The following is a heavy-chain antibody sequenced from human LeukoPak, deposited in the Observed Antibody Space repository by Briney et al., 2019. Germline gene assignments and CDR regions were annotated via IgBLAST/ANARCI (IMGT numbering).Heavy chain of an antibody. J-gene: IGHJ4*02. V-gene: IGHV1-18*01. Sequence: GASVKVSCKASGYTFTRYGTTWVRQAPGQGLEWMGWISAYNGNTNYAQKFQGRLTVTTDTSTNTAYMELRSLRPDDTAVYYCARDFFHGHCSGLTCFLLDSWGQGSLVTVSS. CDR3: ARDFFHGHCSGLTCFLLDS. CDR2: ISAYNGNT. CDR1: GYTFTRYG. D-gene: IGHD2-15*01.